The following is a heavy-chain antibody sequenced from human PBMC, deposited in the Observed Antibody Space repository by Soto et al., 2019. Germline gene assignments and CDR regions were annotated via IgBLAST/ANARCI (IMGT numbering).Heavy chain of an antibody. Sequence: PVGSLRLSCAASGFTFSSYSMNWVRQAPGKGLEWVSSISSSSSYIYYADSVKGRFTISRDNAKNSLYLQMNSLRAEDTAVYYCAREAYYDSSGPSPCGYWGQGTLVTVSS. CDR2: ISSSSSYI. CDR1: GFTFSSYS. D-gene: IGHD3-22*01. CDR3: AREAYYDSSGPSPCGY. J-gene: IGHJ4*02. V-gene: IGHV3-21*01.